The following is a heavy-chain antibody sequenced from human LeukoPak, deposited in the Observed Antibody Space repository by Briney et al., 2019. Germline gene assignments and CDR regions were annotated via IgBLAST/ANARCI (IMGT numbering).Heavy chain of an antibody. CDR2: ISAYNGNT. CDR1: GYTFTSYG. D-gene: IGHD5-18*01. Sequence: ASVKVSCKASGYTFTSYGISWVRQAPGQGLEWMGWISAYNGNTNYAQKFQGRVTITTDESTSTAYMELSSLRSEDTAVYYCARGVGYGLLYFDYWGQGTLVTVSS. V-gene: IGHV1-18*01. J-gene: IGHJ4*02. CDR3: ARGVGYGLLYFDY.